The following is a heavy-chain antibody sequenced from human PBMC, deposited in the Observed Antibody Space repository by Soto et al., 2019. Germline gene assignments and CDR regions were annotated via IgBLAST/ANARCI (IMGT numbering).Heavy chain of an antibody. J-gene: IGHJ5*02. D-gene: IGHD6-6*01. Sequence: QVQLVESGGGVVQPGRSLRLSCAASGFTFSSYGMRWVRQAPGKGLEWVAVISYDGSNKYYADSVKGRFTISRDNSKNTLYLQMNSLRAEDTAVYYCAKGIAARLKYNWFDPWGQGTLVTVSS. CDR3: AKGIAARLKYNWFDP. CDR1: GFTFSSYG. CDR2: ISYDGSNK. V-gene: IGHV3-30*18.